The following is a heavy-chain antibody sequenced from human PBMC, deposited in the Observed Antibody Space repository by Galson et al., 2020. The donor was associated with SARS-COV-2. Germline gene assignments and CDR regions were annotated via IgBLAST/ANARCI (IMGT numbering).Heavy chain of an antibody. D-gene: IGHD6-13*01. CDR3: AHRTVGSWYNWFDP. J-gene: IGHJ5*02. Sequence: SGPTLVKPTQTLTLTCTFSGFSLSTSGVGVGWIRQPPGKALEWLALIYWDDDKRYSPSLQSRLTITKDTSKNQVVLTMTNMDPVDTATYYGAHRTVGSWYNWFDPWGQGTLVTVSS. CDR1: GFSLSTSGVG. V-gene: IGHV2-5*02. CDR2: IYWDDDK.